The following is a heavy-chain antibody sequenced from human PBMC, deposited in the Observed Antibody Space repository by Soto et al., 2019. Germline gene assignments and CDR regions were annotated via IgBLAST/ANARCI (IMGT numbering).Heavy chain of an antibody. D-gene: IGHD4-17*01. CDR3: ARDQLAVTRPIYIFDY. CDR1: GYTFTSYY. CDR2: INPSGGST. Sequence: ASVKVSCKASGYTFTSYYMHWVLQAPGQGLEWMGIINPSGGSTSYAQKFQGRVTMTRDTSTSTVYMELSSLRSEDTAVYYCARDQLAVTRPIYIFDYWGQGTLVTVSS. J-gene: IGHJ4*02. V-gene: IGHV1-46*01.